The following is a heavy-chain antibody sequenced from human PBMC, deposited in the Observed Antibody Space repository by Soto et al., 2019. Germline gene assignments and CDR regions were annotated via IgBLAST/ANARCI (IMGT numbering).Heavy chain of an antibody. J-gene: IGHJ4*02. D-gene: IGHD2-2*01. V-gene: IGHV1-69*13. CDR2: IIPIFGTA. Sequence: ASVKVSCKASGGTFSSYAISWVRQAPGQGLEWMGGIIPIFGTANYAQKFQGRVTITADESTSTAYMELSSLRSEDTAVYYCARDETALGQCVRTSSYGRVEYWGQGTLVTVSS. CDR1: GGTFSSYA. CDR3: ARDETALGQCVRTSSYGRVEY.